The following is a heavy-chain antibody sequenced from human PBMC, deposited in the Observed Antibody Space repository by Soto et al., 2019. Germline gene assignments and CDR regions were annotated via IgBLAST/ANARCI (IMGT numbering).Heavy chain of an antibody. CDR2: ISGGGGGT. CDR1: GFTFSNYA. V-gene: IGHV3-23*01. J-gene: IGHJ4*02. D-gene: IGHD3-9*01. Sequence: EVQLLESGGGLVQPGGSLRLSCSVSGFTFSNYAMTWVRQAPGKGLEWVSSISGGGGGTHYADSMKGRFTISRDNSKNTLHMEMNRLRADDTAVYYCAKGSQYDMPAYHAFDSWGQGTLVTVSS. CDR3: AKGSQYDMPAYHAFDS.